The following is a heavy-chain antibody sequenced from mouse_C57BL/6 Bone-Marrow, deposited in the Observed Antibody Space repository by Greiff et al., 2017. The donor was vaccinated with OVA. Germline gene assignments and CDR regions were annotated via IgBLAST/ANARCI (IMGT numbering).Heavy chain of an antibody. V-gene: IGHV1-55*01. CDR3: ARVGLRRYYAMDY. D-gene: IGHD2-4*01. J-gene: IGHJ4*01. CDR1: GYTFTSYW. Sequence: VQLQQPGAELVKPGASVKMSCKASGYTFTSYWITWVKQRPGQGLERIGDIYPGSGSTNYNEKFKSKATLTVDTSSSTAYMQLSSLTSEDSAVYYCARVGLRRYYAMDYWGQGTSVTVSS. CDR2: IYPGSGST.